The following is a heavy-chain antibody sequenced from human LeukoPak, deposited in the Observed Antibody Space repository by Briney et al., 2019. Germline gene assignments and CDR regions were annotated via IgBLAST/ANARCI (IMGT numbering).Heavy chain of an antibody. J-gene: IGHJ4*02. V-gene: IGHV3-30*18. CDR1: GFTFSSYG. Sequence: GGSLRLSCAASGFTFSSYGMHWVRQAPGKGLEWVAVISYGGSNKYYADSVKGRFTISRDNSKNTLYLQMNSLRAEDTAVYYCAKDWKGTPGYWGQGTLVTVSS. D-gene: IGHD1-1*01. CDR3: AKDWKGTPGY. CDR2: ISYGGSNK.